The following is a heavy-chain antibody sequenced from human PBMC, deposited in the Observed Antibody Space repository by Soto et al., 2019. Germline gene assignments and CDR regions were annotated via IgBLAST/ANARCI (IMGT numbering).Heavy chain of an antibody. D-gene: IGHD3-9*01. CDR3: ATDLNILTGYYTDANCFDP. CDR2: FDPEDGET. Sequence: EASVKVSCKVSGYTLTELSMHWVRQAPGKGLEWMGGFDPEDGETIYAQKFQGRVTMTEDTSTDTAYMELSSLRSEDTAVYYCATDLNILTGYYTDANCFDPWGQGTLVTVSS. V-gene: IGHV1-24*01. J-gene: IGHJ5*02. CDR1: GYTLTELS.